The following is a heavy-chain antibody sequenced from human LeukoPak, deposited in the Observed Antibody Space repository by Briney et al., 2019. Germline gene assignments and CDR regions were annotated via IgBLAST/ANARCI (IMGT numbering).Heavy chain of an antibody. D-gene: IGHD1-1*01. CDR2: TKPNNGDT. Sequence: ASVKVSCKASGYTFTGHYIHWVRQAPGQGLEWMGWTKPNNGDTNYAQKFRGRVTMTRDTSITTAYMELSGLRSDDTAEYYCARVKMLEGGPYVPRTDAFDVWGQGTLVTVSS. CDR1: GYTFTGHY. V-gene: IGHV1-2*02. J-gene: IGHJ3*01. CDR3: ARVKMLEGGPYVPRTDAFDV.